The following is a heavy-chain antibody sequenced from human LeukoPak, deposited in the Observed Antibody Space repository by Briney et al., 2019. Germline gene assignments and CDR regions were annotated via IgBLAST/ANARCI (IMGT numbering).Heavy chain of an antibody. V-gene: IGHV1-18*01. Sequence: ASVKVSCKASGYTFTSYGISWVRQAPGQGLEWMGLISAYNGNTNYAQKLQGRVTMTTDTSTSTAYMELRSLRSDDTAVYYCARVPSQRELWFGELFYHYYYYGMDVWGQGTTVTVSS. CDR1: GYTFTSYG. CDR2: ISAYNGNT. CDR3: ARVPSQRELWFGELFYHYYYYGMDV. D-gene: IGHD3-10*01. J-gene: IGHJ6*02.